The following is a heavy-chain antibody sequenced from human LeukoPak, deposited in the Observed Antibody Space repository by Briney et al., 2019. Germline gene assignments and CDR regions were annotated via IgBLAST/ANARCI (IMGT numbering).Heavy chain of an antibody. V-gene: IGHV3-15*01. CDR1: GLTFSTYT. CDR3: TTRRPGSYHDY. J-gene: IGHJ4*02. D-gene: IGHD3-10*01. Sequence: GGSLRLSCAVSGLTFSTYTMSWVRQAPGKGLEWVGRIKSKTDGGTTDYAAPVKGRFTISRDDSKNTLYLQMNSLKTEDTAVYYCTTRRPGSYHDYWGQGTLVTVSS. CDR2: IKSKTDGGTT.